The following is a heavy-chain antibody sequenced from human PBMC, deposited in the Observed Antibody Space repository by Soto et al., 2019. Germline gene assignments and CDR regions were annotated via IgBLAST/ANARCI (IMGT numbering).Heavy chain of an antibody. J-gene: IGHJ6*02. D-gene: IGHD2-2*01. V-gene: IGHV1-69*13. CDR2: IIPIFGTA. CDR3: AACRSSCSYYYYYGTEA. Sequence: SVKVSCKAAVGTFSSYAISWVLQAPGQGLEWRGGIIPIFGTANYAQKFQGRVTITADESTSTAYMELSSMRSENTAVYYCAACRSSCSYYYYYGTEAWGQGTTVTVSS. CDR1: VGTFSSYA.